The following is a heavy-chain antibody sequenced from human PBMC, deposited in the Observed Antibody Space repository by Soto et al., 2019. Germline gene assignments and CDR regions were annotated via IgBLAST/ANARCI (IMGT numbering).Heavy chain of an antibody. CDR1: GYSFTNYW. CDR3: ARTVRYCSSTKCYYFDY. D-gene: IGHD2-2*01. Sequence: GESLKISCKGSGYSFTNYWIGWVRQMPGKGLEWMGIIYPGDSGTRYSPSFQGQVTLSADKSISTAYLQWSSLKATDTAMYYCARTVRYCSSTKCYYFDYWGQGTLVTVS. V-gene: IGHV5-51*01. CDR2: IYPGDSGT. J-gene: IGHJ4*02.